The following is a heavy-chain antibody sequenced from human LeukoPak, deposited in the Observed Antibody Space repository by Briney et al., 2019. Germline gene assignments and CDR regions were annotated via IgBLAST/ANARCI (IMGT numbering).Heavy chain of an antibody. Sequence: GRSLRLSCAASTFTFSSYGMHWVRQAPGKGLEWVAMIWFDGSKRYYAESVKGRFTISRDNPKNTLYLQINSLRAEDTAVYYCARDRGSGSYEGYYSDYWGQGTLVTVSS. CDR3: ARDRGSGSYEGYYSDY. CDR2: IWFDGSKR. V-gene: IGHV3-33*01. CDR1: TFTFSSYG. J-gene: IGHJ4*02. D-gene: IGHD3-10*01.